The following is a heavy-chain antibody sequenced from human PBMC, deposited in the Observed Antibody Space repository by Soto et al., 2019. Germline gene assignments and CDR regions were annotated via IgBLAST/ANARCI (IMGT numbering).Heavy chain of an antibody. CDR3: TRDIGGKGAY. CDR2: IDKYGSTI. V-gene: IGHV3-74*01. CDR1: GFTFSSYW. J-gene: IGHJ4*02. D-gene: IGHD3-10*01. Sequence: GGSLRLSCAASGFTFSSYWMHWVRQVPGKGLLWVSRIDKYGSTINYADSVKGRFTISRDNARNTLYLEMNSLRAEDTALYYCTRDIGGKGAYWGPGTLVTVSS.